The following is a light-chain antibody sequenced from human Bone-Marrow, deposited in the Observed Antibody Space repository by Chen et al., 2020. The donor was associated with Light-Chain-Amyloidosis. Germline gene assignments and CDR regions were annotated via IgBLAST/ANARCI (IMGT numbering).Light chain of an antibody. Sequence: SYVLTLSSSVSVAPRQTATMACGGNNIGSTSVHWYQQTPGQAPLLVVYDDSDRPSGIPVRLSGSNSGNTATLTISRVEAGDEADYYCQVWDRSSDRPVVGGGTKLTVL. V-gene: IGLV3-21*02. CDR2: DDS. J-gene: IGLJ3*02. CDR3: QVWDRSSDRPV. CDR1: NIGSTS.